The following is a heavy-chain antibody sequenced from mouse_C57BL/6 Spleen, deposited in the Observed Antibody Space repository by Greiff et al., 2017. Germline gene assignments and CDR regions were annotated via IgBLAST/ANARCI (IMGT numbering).Heavy chain of an antibody. Sequence: EVQRVESGEGLVKPGGSLKLSCAASGFTFSSYAMSWVRQTPEKRLEWVAYISSGGDYIYYADTVKGRFTISRDNARNTLYLQMSSLKSEDRAMYYCTREGGGDPWFAYWGQGTLVTVSA. D-gene: IGHD3-3*01. V-gene: IGHV5-9-1*02. J-gene: IGHJ3*01. CDR3: TREGGGDPWFAY. CDR1: GFTFSSYA. CDR2: ISSGGDYI.